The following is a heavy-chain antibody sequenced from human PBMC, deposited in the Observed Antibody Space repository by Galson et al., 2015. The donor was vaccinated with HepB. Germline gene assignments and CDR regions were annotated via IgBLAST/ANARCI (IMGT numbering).Heavy chain of an antibody. CDR1: GFTFSTFG. J-gene: IGHJ3*02. CDR3: ARSLTGTLDSFYI. D-gene: IGHD1-7*01. V-gene: IGHV3-33*01. Sequence: SLRLSCAASGFTFSTFGMHCVRQAPGKGLEWVAGIWYDGGNAYYADSVKGRFTISSDNSKNTLYMQMNSLQAEDTDVYYCARSLTGTLDSFYIWGQGTMVAVSS. CDR2: IWYDGGNA.